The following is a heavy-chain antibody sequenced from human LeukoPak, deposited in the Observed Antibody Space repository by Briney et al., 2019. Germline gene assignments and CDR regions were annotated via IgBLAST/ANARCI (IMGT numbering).Heavy chain of an antibody. CDR1: GGSFSGYY. J-gene: IGHJ4*02. Sequence: SETLSLTCAVYGGSFSGYYWSWIRQPPGRGLEWIGEINHSGSTNYNPSLKSRVTISVDTSKNQFSLKLSSVTAADTAVYYCAREGGGIQLWFDYWGQGTLVTVSS. CDR2: INHSGST. V-gene: IGHV4-34*01. D-gene: IGHD5-18*01. CDR3: AREGGGIQLWFDY.